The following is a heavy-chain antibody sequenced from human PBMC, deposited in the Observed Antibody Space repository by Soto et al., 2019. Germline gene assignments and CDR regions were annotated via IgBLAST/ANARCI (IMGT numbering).Heavy chain of an antibody. CDR1: GGSFSGYY. CDR3: ARALYYYGSGSYYNMNGMEV. Sequence: PSETLSLTCAVYGGSFSGYYWSWIRQPPGKGLEWIGEINHSGSTNYNPSLKSRVTISVDTSKNQFSLKLSSVTAADTAVYYCARALYYYGSGSYYNMNGMEVWGQGTTVTVSS. CDR2: INHSGST. J-gene: IGHJ6*02. D-gene: IGHD3-10*01. V-gene: IGHV4-34*01.